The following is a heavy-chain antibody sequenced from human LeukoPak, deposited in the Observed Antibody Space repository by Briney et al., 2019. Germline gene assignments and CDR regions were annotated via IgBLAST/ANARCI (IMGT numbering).Heavy chain of an antibody. CDR1: GGTFSSYA. D-gene: IGHD2-15*01. CDR3: ARELHTGAGDY. J-gene: IGHJ4*02. CDR2: IIPILGIA. Sequence: SVKVSCKASGGTFSSYAISWVRQAPGQGLEWMGRIIPILGIANYAQRFQGRVTITADKSTSTAYMELSSLRSEDTAVYYCARELHTGAGDYWGQGTLVTVSS. V-gene: IGHV1-69*04.